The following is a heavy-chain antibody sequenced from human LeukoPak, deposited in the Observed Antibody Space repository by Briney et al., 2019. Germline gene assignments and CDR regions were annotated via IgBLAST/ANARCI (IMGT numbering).Heavy chain of an antibody. CDR1: GFTFSSYS. Sequence: PGGSLRLSCAASGFTFSSYSMNWVRQAPGKGLEWVSYISSSSYIYYADSVKGRFTISRDNAKNSLYLQMNSLRAEDTAVYYCARDLATTVTPTGWFDPWGQGTLVTVSS. V-gene: IGHV3-21*01. CDR3: ARDLATTVTPTGWFDP. J-gene: IGHJ5*02. D-gene: IGHD4-17*01. CDR2: ISSSSYI.